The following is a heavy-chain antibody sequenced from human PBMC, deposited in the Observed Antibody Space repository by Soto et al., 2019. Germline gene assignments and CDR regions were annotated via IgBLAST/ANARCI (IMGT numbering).Heavy chain of an antibody. D-gene: IGHD3-10*01. V-gene: IGHV3-7*04. CDR2: IKQDGSEK. Sequence: GGSLRLSCAASGFTFSSYWMSWVRQAPGKGLEWVANIKQDGSEKYYVDSVKGRFTISRDNAKNSLYLQMNSLRAEDTAVYYCARGSVLLWFGESNFDYWGQGTLVTVSS. CDR3: ARGSVLLWFGESNFDY. J-gene: IGHJ4*02. CDR1: GFTFSSYW.